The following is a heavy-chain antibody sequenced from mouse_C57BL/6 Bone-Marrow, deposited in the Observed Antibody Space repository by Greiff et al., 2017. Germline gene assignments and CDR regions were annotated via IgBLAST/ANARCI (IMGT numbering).Heavy chain of an antibody. V-gene: IGHV1-55*01. CDR1: GYTFTSYW. CDR3: AKDSSGTGYFDY. D-gene: IGHD3-2*02. Sequence: QVQLKQPGAELVKPGASVKMSCKASGYTFTSYWITWVKQRPGQGLEWIGDIYPGSGSTNYNEKFKSKATLTVDTSSSTAYMQLSSLTSEDSAVYYCAKDSSGTGYFDYWGQGTTLTVSS. J-gene: IGHJ2*01. CDR2: IYPGSGST.